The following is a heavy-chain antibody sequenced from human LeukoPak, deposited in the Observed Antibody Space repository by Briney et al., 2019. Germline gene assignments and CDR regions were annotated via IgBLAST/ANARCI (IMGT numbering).Heavy chain of an antibody. CDR2: ISGSSSYI. CDR3: ARDLLGWELHYFDY. Sequence: PGGSLRLSCAASGFTFSTYNMNWVRQAPGKGLEWVSSISGSSSYIYYADSVKGRFSISRDNAKNSLYLQMNSLRAEDTAAYYCARDLLGWELHYFDYWGQGTLVTVSS. J-gene: IGHJ4*02. V-gene: IGHV3-21*01. CDR1: GFTFSTYN. D-gene: IGHD1-26*01.